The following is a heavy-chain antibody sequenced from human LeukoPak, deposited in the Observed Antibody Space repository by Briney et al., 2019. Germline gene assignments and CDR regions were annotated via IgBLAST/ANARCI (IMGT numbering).Heavy chain of an antibody. Sequence: SETLSLTCTVSGGSITSYYWSWIRQPAGRGLEWIGRFSTSGTTNYNPSLKSRVTMSVDTSKNQFSLKLSSVTAADTAVYYCARNNYYDSSGYPLSRYYYYGGDVWGQGTTVTVSS. D-gene: IGHD3-22*01. CDR3: ARNNYYDSSGYPLSRYYYYGGDV. CDR2: FSTSGTT. J-gene: IGHJ6*02. CDR1: GGSITSYY. V-gene: IGHV4-4*07.